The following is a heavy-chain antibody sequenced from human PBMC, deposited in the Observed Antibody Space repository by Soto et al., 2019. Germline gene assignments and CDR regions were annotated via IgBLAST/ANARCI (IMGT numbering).Heavy chain of an antibody. J-gene: IGHJ4*02. CDR3: ARLKTTVVIPDY. V-gene: IGHV4-59*08. D-gene: IGHD4-17*01. Sequence: QVQLQESGPGLVKPSEILSVTCTVSGGSISSYYWSWIRQPRGKGLEWIGYIYYSGSTNYNPSLKRRVTISVDTSKNQFSLKLSSVTAADTAVYYCARLKTTVVIPDYWGQGTLVTVSS. CDR2: IYYSGST. CDR1: GGSISSYY.